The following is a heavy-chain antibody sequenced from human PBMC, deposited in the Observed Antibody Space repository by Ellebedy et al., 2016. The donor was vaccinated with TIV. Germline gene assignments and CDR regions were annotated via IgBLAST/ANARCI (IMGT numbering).Heavy chain of an antibody. CDR1: RGGLDDFA. CDR3: ARGIFGVIIPTSGNYFDS. V-gene: IGHV3-9*01. CDR2: FSWSSNSI. D-gene: IGHD3-3*01. Sequence: SLKISXSASRGGLDDFAMHWVRQAPGKGLEWVSGFSWSSNSIVFADSVKGRFTISRDDAKNSLYLQMNSLRIEDTAVYYCARGIFGVIIPTSGNYFDSWGPGTLVTVSS. J-gene: IGHJ4*02.